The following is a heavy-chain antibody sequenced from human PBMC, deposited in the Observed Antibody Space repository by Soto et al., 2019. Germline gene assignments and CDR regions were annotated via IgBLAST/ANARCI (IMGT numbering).Heavy chain of an antibody. Sequence: SETLSLTCTVSGGSISSSSYYWGWIRQPPGKGLEWIGSIYYSGSTYYNPSLKSRVTISVDTSKNQFSLKLSSVTAADTAVYYCARRSIAVAGYYFDYWGQGTLVTVS. D-gene: IGHD6-19*01. J-gene: IGHJ4*02. CDR2: IYYSGST. CDR3: ARRSIAVAGYYFDY. V-gene: IGHV4-39*01. CDR1: GGSISSSSYY.